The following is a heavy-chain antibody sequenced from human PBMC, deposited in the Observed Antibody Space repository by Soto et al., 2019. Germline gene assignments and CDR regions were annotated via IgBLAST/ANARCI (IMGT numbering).Heavy chain of an antibody. V-gene: IGHV3-30-3*01. CDR3: ASLLVDTAGPGVDY. CDR2: ISYDGSNK. CDR1: GFTFSSYA. Sequence: GGSLRLSCAASGFTFSSYAMHWVLQAPGKGLEWVAVISYDGSNKYYADSVKGRFTISRDNSRNTLYLQMNSLRAEDTAVYYCASLLVDTAGPGVDYWGQGTLVTVSS. D-gene: IGHD5-18*01. J-gene: IGHJ4*02.